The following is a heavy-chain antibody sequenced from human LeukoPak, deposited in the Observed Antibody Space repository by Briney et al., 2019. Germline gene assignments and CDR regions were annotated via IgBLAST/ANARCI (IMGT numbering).Heavy chain of an antibody. D-gene: IGHD6-19*01. CDR2: TYNSGTT. J-gene: IGHJ4*02. V-gene: IGHV4-59*08. CDR3: ARRMAVAGQYYFDY. Sequence: SETLSLTCTVSGDSISSLHWSWIRQPPGKRLEWIGSTYNSGTTNYNPSLKSRVTISVDTSKNQFSLKLSSVTAADTAVYHCARRMAVAGQYYFDYWGQGTLVTVSS. CDR1: GDSISSLH.